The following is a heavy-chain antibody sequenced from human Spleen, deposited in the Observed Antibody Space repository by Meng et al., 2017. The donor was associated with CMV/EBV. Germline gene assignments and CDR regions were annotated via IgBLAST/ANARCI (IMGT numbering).Heavy chain of an antibody. D-gene: IGHD2-2*01. CDR1: GYTFTGYY. Sequence: ASGYTFTGYYMHWVRQAPGQGLEWMGWINPNSGGTNYAQKFQGRVTMTRDTSISTAYMELSRLRSDDTAVYYCARDRQLLIGHGWFDPWGQGTLVTVSS. CDR2: INPNSGGT. CDR3: ARDRQLLIGHGWFDP. J-gene: IGHJ5*02. V-gene: IGHV1-2*02.